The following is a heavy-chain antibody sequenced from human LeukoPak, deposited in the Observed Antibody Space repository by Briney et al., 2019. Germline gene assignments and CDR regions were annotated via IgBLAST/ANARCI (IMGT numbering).Heavy chain of an antibody. V-gene: IGHV3-30*04. D-gene: IGHD6-19*01. CDR2: ISYDGSDK. Sequence: PGGSPRLSCAASGFTFSSYAIHWGRQAPGKGLEWVASISYDGSDKYSADSVKGRVTISRDNSKNTLYLEMISLRPEDTAVYYCARDSSGPLYWGQGTLVTVSS. CDR3: ARDSSGPLY. J-gene: IGHJ4*02. CDR1: GFTFSSYA.